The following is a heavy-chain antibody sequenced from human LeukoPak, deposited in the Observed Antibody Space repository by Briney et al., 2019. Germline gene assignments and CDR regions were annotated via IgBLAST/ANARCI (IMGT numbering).Heavy chain of an antibody. V-gene: IGHV3-23*01. CDR2: ISSGGGST. CDR1: GFTFSTYA. D-gene: IGHD2-15*01. Sequence: PGGSLRLSCAASGFTFSTYAMSWVRQTPGKGLEWVSTISSGGGSTYYADSVKGRFTISRDSSKNTLYLQMSSLRAEDTAAYYCAKECSGGSCYSAGQSYYYGMDVWGQGTTVTVSS. J-gene: IGHJ6*02. CDR3: AKECSGGSCYSAGQSYYYGMDV.